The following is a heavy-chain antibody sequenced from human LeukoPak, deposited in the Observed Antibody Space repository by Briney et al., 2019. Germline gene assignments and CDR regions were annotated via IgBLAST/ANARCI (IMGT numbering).Heavy chain of an antibody. D-gene: IGHD3-10*01. V-gene: IGHV3-23*01. J-gene: IGHJ4*02. CDR3: AKRRGSGSYYNIDY. CDR2: LGGSGGST. Sequence: PGGSLRLSCTASGFTFSNYAMSWVRQAPGKGLEWVSALGGSGGSTYYADSVRGRFTISRDNLKNTLYLQMNGLRAEDTAVYYCAKRRGSGSYYNIDYWGQGTLVTVSS. CDR1: GFTFSNYA.